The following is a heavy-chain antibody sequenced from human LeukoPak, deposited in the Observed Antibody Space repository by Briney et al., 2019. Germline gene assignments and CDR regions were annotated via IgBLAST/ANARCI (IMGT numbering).Heavy chain of an antibody. D-gene: IGHD2-8*01. CDR1: GFTFTSSA. J-gene: IGHJ4*02. Sequence: SVKVSCKASGFTFTSSAMQWVRQARGQRLEWIGWIVVGSGNTNYAQKFQERVTITRDMSTSTAYMELSSLRSEDTAVYYCAANLKGYCANGVCGFDYWGQGALVTVSS. CDR3: AANLKGYCANGVCGFDY. V-gene: IGHV1-58*02. CDR2: IVVGSGNT.